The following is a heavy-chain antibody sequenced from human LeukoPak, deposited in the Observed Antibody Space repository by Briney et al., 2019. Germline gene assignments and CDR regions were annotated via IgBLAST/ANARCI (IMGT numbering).Heavy chain of an antibody. CDR2: IKQDGSEK. J-gene: IGHJ4*02. Sequence: PGGSLRLSCAASGFTFSSYWMSWVRQAPGKGLEWVANIKQDGSEKYYVDSVKGRFTISRDNAKNSLYLQMNSLRAEDTAVYYCARDGPPELLWSGENKFDYWGQGTLVTVSS. V-gene: IGHV3-7*01. CDR3: ARDGPPELLWSGENKFDY. D-gene: IGHD3-10*01. CDR1: GFTFSSYW.